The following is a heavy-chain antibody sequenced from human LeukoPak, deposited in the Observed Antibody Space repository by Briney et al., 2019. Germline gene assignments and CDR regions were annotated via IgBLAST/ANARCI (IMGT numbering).Heavy chain of an antibody. CDR1: GGSISSYY. CDR3: AKYSSGWSFDY. Sequence: SETLSLTCTVSGGSISSYYWSWIRQPPGKGLEWIGYIYYTGSTNYNPFLKSRVTISVDTSKNQFSLKLSSVTAADTAVYYCAKYSSGWSFDYWGQGTLVTVSS. D-gene: IGHD6-19*01. V-gene: IGHV4-59*01. CDR2: IYYTGST. J-gene: IGHJ4*02.